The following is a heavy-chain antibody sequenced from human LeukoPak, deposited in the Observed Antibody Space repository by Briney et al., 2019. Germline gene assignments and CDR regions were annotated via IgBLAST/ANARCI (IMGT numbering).Heavy chain of an antibody. Sequence: SETLSLTCTVSGGSISSYYWSWIRQPPGKGLEWIGYIYYSGSTNYNPSLKSRVTISVDTSKNQFSLKLSSVTAADTAVYYCARDVAGYCSGGSCYHDAFDIWGQGTMVTVSS. V-gene: IGHV4-59*01. D-gene: IGHD2-15*01. CDR2: IYYSGST. J-gene: IGHJ3*02. CDR3: ARDVAGYCSGGSCYHDAFDI. CDR1: GGSISSYY.